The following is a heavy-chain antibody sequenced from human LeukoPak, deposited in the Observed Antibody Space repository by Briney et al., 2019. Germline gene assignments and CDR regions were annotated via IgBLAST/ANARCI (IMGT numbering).Heavy chain of an antibody. J-gene: IGHJ6*03. D-gene: IGHD3-10*01. V-gene: IGHV1-2*02. CDR1: GCTFTGYY. CDR2: INPNSGGT. CDR3: ARDLDYYGSGSHHKNYYYYYMDV. Sequence: ASVKVSCKASGCTFTGYYMHWVRQAPGQGLEWMGWINPNSGGTNYAQKFQGRVTMTRDTSISTAYMELSRLRSDDTAVYYCARDLDYYGSGSHHKNYYYYYMDVWGKGTTVTISS.